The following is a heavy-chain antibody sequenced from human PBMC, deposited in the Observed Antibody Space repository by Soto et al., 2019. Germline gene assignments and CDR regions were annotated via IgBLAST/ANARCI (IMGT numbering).Heavy chain of an antibody. D-gene: IGHD2-15*01. CDR3: VRGLRYSGMDV. J-gene: IGHJ6*02. CDR2: IDHSGST. CDR1: GGSFGAYY. V-gene: IGHV4-34*01. Sequence: SETLSLTCAVNGGSFGAYYWTWIRQPPGRGLEWIGEIDHSGSTNYNPSLESRVTISIDTAKNRFSLNVTSVTAADTAVYYCVRGLRYSGMDVWGQGTTVTVSS.